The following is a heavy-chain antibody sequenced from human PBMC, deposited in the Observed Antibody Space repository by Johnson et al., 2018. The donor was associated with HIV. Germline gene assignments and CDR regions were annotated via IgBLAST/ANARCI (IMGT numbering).Heavy chain of an antibody. CDR2: INSDGTTT. CDR3: ARDREYGLAWGWAFDI. V-gene: IGHV3-66*01. CDR1: GFTVSSNY. D-gene: IGHD6-19*01. Sequence: VQLVESGGGLVQPGGSLRLSCAASGFTVSSNYMSWVRQAPGKGLVWVSRINSDGTTTTYADSVKGRFTISRDNSKNTLYLQMNSLRAEDTAVYYCARDREYGLAWGWAFDIWGQGTMVSVSS. J-gene: IGHJ3*02.